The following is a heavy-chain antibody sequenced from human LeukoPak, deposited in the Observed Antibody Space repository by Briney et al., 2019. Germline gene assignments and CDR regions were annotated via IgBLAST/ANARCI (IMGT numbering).Heavy chain of an antibody. CDR2: IKPDGGEK. J-gene: IGHJ4*02. D-gene: IGHD3-22*01. V-gene: IGHV3-7*03. CDR1: GFTFSSDW. Sequence: PGGSLRLSCAASGFTFSSDWMIWVRQAPGKGLEWVANIKPDGGEKYYVDSVKGRFTISRDNSKNTLYLQMNSLRAEDTAVYYCANELYYYDSSGKPPIDYWGQGTLVTVSS. CDR3: ANELYYYDSSGKPPIDY.